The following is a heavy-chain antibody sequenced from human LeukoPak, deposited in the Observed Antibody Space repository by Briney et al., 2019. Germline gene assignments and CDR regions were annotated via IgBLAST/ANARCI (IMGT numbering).Heavy chain of an antibody. V-gene: IGHV3-9*01. CDR2: ISWNSGSI. Sequence: PGGSLRLSCAASGFTFSSYSMNWVRQAPGKGLEWVSGISWNSGSIGYADSVKGRFTISRDNAKNSLYLQMNSLRAEDTALYYCAKDMSRDGQLSAFDIWGQGTMVTVSS. CDR1: GFTFSSYS. CDR3: AKDMSRDGQLSAFDI. J-gene: IGHJ3*02. D-gene: IGHD5-24*01.